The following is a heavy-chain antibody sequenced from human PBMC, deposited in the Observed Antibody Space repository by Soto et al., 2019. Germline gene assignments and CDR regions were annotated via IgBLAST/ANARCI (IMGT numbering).Heavy chain of an antibody. CDR3: ARAERWLQWDY. Sequence: PWGSLRLSCAASVFPFSSYSMNWVRQAPGKGLEWVSYISSSSTIYYADSVKGRFTISRDNAKNSLYLQMNSLRDEDTAVYYCARAERWLQWDYWGQGTLVTVSS. D-gene: IGHD5-12*01. V-gene: IGHV3-48*02. CDR2: ISSSSTI. J-gene: IGHJ4*02. CDR1: VFPFSSYS.